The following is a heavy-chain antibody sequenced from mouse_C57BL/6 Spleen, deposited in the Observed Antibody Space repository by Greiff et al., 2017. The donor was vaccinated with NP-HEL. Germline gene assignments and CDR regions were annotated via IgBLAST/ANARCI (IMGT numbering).Heavy chain of an antibody. Sequence: QVQLKESGPELVKPGASVKISCKASGYAFSSSWMNWVKQRPGKGLEWIGRIYPGDGDTNYNGKFQGKATLTADKSSSTAYMQLSSLTSEDSAVYFCARNYGSSYYFDYWGQGTTLTVSS. CDR3: ARNYGSSYYFDY. D-gene: IGHD1-1*01. V-gene: IGHV1-82*01. J-gene: IGHJ2*01. CDR2: IYPGDGDT. CDR1: GYAFSSSW.